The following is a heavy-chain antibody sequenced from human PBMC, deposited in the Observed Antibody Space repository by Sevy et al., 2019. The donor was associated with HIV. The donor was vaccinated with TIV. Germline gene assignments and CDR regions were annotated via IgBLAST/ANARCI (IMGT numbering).Heavy chain of an antibody. CDR2: ISPYTGDT. J-gene: IGHJ4*02. CDR3: ARDKPQGVVVLPGAMWGGVDY. V-gene: IGHV1-18*01. CDR1: GYTFRSYG. Sequence: ASVNVSCKASGYTFRSYGISWVRQAPGQGLEWMGWISPYTGDTDFAQKVQGRVSMTSDTSTRTANMELRSLRSDDTAVYYCARDKPQGVVVLPGAMWGGVDYWGQGTLVTVSS. D-gene: IGHD2-2*01.